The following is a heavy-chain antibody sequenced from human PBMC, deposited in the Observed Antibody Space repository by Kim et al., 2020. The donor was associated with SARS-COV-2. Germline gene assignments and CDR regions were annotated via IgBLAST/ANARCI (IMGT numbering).Heavy chain of an antibody. J-gene: IGHJ6*03. D-gene: IGHD6-6*01. Sequence: GGSLRLSCAASGFTFSNYAMSWVRQAPGKGLEWVSAISGSGGSTYYADSVKGRFTISRDNSKNTLYPQMNSLRAEDTAVYYCAKGGEGSSSFKYYYYMDVWGKGTTVTVSS. CDR2: ISGSGGST. CDR3: AKGGEGSSSFKYYYYMDV. V-gene: IGHV3-23*01. CDR1: GFTFSNYA.